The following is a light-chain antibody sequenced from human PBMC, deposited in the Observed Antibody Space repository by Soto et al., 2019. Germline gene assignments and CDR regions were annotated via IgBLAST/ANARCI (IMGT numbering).Light chain of an antibody. CDR2: STN. CDR3: VLYMGSDISWV. Sequence: QTVVTQEPSFSVSPGGTVTLTCGLSSGSVSTSYYPSWYQQTPGQAPRTLIYSTNTRSSGVPDRFSGSILGNKAALTITGAQADDESDYYCVLYMGSDISWVFGTGTKLTVL. J-gene: IGLJ1*01. CDR1: SGSVSTSYY. V-gene: IGLV8-61*01.